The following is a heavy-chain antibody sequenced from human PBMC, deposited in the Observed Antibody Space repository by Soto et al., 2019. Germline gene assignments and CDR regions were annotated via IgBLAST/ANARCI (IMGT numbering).Heavy chain of an antibody. CDR1: GGSISSSSYY. Sequence: PSETLSLTCTVSGGSISSSSYYWGWVRQPPGKGLEWIGSIYYSGGTYYNPSLKSRVTISVDTSKNQFSLKLSSVTAADTAVYYCARPSGSYLYYFDYWGQGTLVNVSS. CDR3: ARPSGSYLYYFDY. D-gene: IGHD1-26*01. J-gene: IGHJ4*02. CDR2: IYYSGGT. V-gene: IGHV4-39*01.